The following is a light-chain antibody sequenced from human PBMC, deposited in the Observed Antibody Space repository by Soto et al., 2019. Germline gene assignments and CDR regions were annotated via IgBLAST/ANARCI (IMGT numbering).Light chain of an antibody. J-gene: IGLJ1*01. V-gene: IGLV1-44*01. CDR1: NSNIGTNT. Sequence: QLVLTQPPSASGTPGQRVTISCSGSNSNIGTNTVNWYQQLPGTAPKLLIFSNNQRPSGVPDRFSASKSGTSASLAISGLQSEDEGDYYCAAWDDSLNGCVFGTGTKLTVL. CDR3: AAWDDSLNGCV. CDR2: SNN.